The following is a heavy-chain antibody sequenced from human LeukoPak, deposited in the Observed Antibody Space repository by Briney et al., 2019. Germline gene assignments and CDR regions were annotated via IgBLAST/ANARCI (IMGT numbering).Heavy chain of an antibody. D-gene: IGHD2-15*01. V-gene: IGHV3-21*01. CDR1: GFTFGAHT. CDR2: ISSTGSYL. CDR3: VRDGLGHCSSGTCYGALYQFDC. J-gene: IGHJ4*02. Sequence: GGSLRLSCAASGFTFGAHTMNWVRQAPGKGLEWVSAISSTGSYLYYGDSVKGRFTISRDNAKSSLYLQMTSLRGEDTAVYYCVRDGLGHCSSGTCYGALYQFDCWGQGTLVTASS.